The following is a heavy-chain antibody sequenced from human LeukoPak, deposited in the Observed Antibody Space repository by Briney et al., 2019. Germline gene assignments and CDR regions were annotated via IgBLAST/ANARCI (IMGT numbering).Heavy chain of an antibody. J-gene: IGHJ6*03. CDR1: GGSISSSSYY. CDR3: AREGYSYGYDFAPIIGSGGYYYYYYMDV. V-gene: IGHV4-39*07. CDR2: IYYSGST. Sequence: PSETLSLTCTVSGGSISSSSYYWGWIPQPPGKGLEWIGSIYYSGSTYYNPSLKSRVTISVDTSKNQFSLKLSSVTAADTAVYYCAREGYSYGYDFAPIIGSGGYYYYYYMDVWGKGTTVTVSS. D-gene: IGHD5-18*01.